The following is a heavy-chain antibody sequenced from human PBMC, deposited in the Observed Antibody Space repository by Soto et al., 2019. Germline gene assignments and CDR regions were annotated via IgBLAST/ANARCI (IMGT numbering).Heavy chain of an antibody. CDR2: ISSSSSTI. J-gene: IGHJ3*02. CDR3: ARDFGAYDFWSGYDHDAFDI. D-gene: IGHD3-3*01. CDR1: EFPYRGNS. Sequence: SSDILRSTATEFPYRGNSSHYVCRVRGKGLEWVSYISSSSSTIYYADSVKGRFTISRDNAKNSLYLQMNSLRDEDTAVYYCARDFGAYDFWSGYDHDAFDIWGQGT. V-gene: IGHV3-48*02.